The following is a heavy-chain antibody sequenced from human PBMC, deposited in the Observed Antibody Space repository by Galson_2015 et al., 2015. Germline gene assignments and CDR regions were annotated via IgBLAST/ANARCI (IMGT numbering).Heavy chain of an antibody. D-gene: IGHD3-3*01. CDR2: INSDGSST. Sequence: SLRLSCAASRFTFSNYWMHWVRQAPGKGLVWVSRINSDGSSTSYADSVKGRFTISRDNAKNTLYLQMNSLRAEDTAVYYCARELRFSSMDVWGQGTTVTVSS. J-gene: IGHJ6*02. V-gene: IGHV3-74*01. CDR3: ARELRFSSMDV. CDR1: RFTFSNYW.